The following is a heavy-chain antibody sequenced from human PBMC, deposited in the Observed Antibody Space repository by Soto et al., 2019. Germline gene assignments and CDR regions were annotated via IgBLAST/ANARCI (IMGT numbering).Heavy chain of an antibody. CDR2: ISWNSGSI. D-gene: IGHD5-12*01. CDR1: GFTFDDYA. CDR3: AKASHVAYNWFDP. V-gene: IGHV3-9*01. J-gene: IGHJ5*02. Sequence: HPGGSLRLSCAASGFTFDDYAMHWVRQAPGKGLEWVSGISWNSGSIGYADSVKGRFTISRDNAKNSLYLQMNSLRAEDTALYYCAKASHVAYNWFDPWGQGTLVTVSS.